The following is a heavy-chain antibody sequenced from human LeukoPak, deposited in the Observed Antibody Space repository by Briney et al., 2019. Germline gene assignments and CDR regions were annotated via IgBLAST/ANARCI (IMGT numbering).Heavy chain of an antibody. CDR2: INHSGST. CDR3: ARVGGYCSGGSCFRRNGHDAFDI. J-gene: IGHJ3*02. CDR1: GGSFSGYY. V-gene: IGHV4-34*01. D-gene: IGHD2-15*01. Sequence: SEALSLTCAVYGGSFSGYYWSWIRQPPGKGLEWIGEINHSGSTNYNSSLKSRVTISVDTSKNQFSLKLSSVTAADTAVYYCARVGGYCSGGSCFRRNGHDAFDIWGQGTMVTVSS.